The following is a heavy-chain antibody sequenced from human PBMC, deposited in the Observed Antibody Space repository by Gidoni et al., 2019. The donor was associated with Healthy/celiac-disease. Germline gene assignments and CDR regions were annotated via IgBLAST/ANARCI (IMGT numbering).Heavy chain of an antibody. J-gene: IGHJ4*02. CDR1: GFTFSSYG. V-gene: IGHV3-33*01. CDR3: ARDFYDYGDPLDY. Sequence: SCAASGFTFSSYGMHWVRQAPGKGLEWVAVIWYDGSNKYYADSVKGRFTISRDNSKNTLYLQMNSLRAEDTAVYYCARDFYDYGDPLDYWGQGTLVTVSS. CDR2: IWYDGSNK. D-gene: IGHD4-17*01.